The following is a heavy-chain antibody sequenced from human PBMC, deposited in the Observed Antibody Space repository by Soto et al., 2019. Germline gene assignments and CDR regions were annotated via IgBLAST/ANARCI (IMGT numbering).Heavy chain of an antibody. J-gene: IGHJ4*02. CDR3: ARDLSSAADY. D-gene: IGHD6-13*01. CDR2: ISSSSSYI. CDR1: GFTFSSYS. Sequence: GXSLILSCAASGFTFSSYSMNCVRQAPWKGLERVSSISSSSSYIYYADSVKGRFTISRDNAKNSLYLQMNSLRAEDTAVYYCARDLSSAADYWGQGTLVTVSS. V-gene: IGHV3-21*01.